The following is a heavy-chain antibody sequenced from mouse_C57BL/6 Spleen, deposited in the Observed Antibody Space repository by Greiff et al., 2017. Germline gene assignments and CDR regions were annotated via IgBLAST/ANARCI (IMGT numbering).Heavy chain of an antibody. CDR1: GYTFTSYW. CDR3: ARRVFTWFAY. CDR2: IDPSDSYT. J-gene: IGHJ3*01. Sequence: VQLQQPGAELVKPGASVKLSCKASGYTFTSYWMQWVKQRPGQGLEWIGEIDPSDSYTNYNQKFKGKATLTVDTSSSTAYMQLSSLTSEDSAVYYCARRVFTWFAYWGQGTLVTVSA. V-gene: IGHV1-50*01.